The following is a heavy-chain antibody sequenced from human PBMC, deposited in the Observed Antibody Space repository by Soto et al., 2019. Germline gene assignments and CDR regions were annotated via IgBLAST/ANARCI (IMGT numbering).Heavy chain of an antibody. CDR1: GFTFSSFW. V-gene: IGHV3-74*01. CDR3: ARESEDLTSNFDY. J-gene: IGHJ4*02. CDR2: ITSDGRTT. Sequence: QPGGSLRLSCAVSGFTFSSFWMHWVRQAPGKGLVWVSRITSDGRTTNYADSVKGRFTVSRDNAKNSVYLEMNSLSAEDTAVYYCARESEDLTSNFDYWGQGTLVTVSS.